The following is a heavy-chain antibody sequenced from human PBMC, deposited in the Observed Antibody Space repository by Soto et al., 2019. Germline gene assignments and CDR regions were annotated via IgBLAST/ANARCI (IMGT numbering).Heavy chain of an antibody. CDR2: IHYSGTT. CDR3: ARYNSYAIDY. J-gene: IGHJ4*02. Sequence: VQLQESGPGLVKPSETLSLTCTVSGTSISSYYWSWIRQPPGKGLEWIANIHYSGTTNYNPSLASRVTLSVDTFKNQFSLKMTSVTAADRAVYFCARYNSYAIDYWGRGTLVTVSS. D-gene: IGHD2-8*01. V-gene: IGHV4-59*01. CDR1: GTSISSYY.